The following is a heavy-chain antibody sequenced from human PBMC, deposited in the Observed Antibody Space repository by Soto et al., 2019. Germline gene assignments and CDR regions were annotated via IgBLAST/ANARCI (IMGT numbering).Heavy chain of an antibody. Sequence: QVQLVQYGAEVKKPGSSVKVSCKASGDTFSNHTISWVRQAPGQGLEWMGRIIPILGVANYAQKFQGSVTITADKSTSTVYMELSSLRSAVKAVYYCARVADMCTVSKGYDYYMVVWGKGTTVTVSS. V-gene: IGHV1-69*04. CDR3: ARVADMCTVSKGYDYYMVV. D-gene: IGHD4-17*01. CDR1: GDTFSNHT. J-gene: IGHJ6*03. CDR2: IIPILGVA.